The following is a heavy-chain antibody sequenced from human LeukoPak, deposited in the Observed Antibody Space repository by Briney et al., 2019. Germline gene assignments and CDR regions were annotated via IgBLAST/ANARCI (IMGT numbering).Heavy chain of an antibody. CDR1: GGSISSYY. V-gene: IGHV4-4*07. Sequence: SETLSLTCTVSGGSISSYYWSWIRQPAGKGLEWIGRIYTSGSTNYNPSLKSRVTMSVDTSKNQFSPKLSSVTAADTAVYYCARDRRITMVRGALGWFDPWGQGTLVTVSS. CDR3: ARDRRITMVRGALGWFDP. CDR2: IYTSGST. J-gene: IGHJ5*02. D-gene: IGHD3-10*01.